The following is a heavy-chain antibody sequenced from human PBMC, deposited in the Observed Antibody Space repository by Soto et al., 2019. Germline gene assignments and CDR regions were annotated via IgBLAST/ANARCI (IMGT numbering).Heavy chain of an antibody. D-gene: IGHD3-16*01. CDR3: AHSPWGAAPDY. Sequence: SGPTLVNPTQTLTLTCALSGFSVSARGVGVGWIRQPPGKALEWLAIIYWNDDKLYRPSLQSRLTITKDSSKNQVVLTMTNMDPVDTATYYCAHSPWGAAPDYWGQGTPVTVSS. CDR2: IYWNDDK. V-gene: IGHV2-5*01. J-gene: IGHJ4*02. CDR1: GFSVSARGVG.